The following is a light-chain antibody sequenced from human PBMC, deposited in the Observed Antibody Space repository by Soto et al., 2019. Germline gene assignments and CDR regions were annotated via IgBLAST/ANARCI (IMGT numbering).Light chain of an antibody. Sequence: EIVLTQSPGTLSLSPGERATLSCRASQSVSSSYLAWYQQKPGQAPRLLIYGASSRATGIPDRFSGSGSGTDFTLTISRLEPEDFAVCYCQQYGSSQTFGQGTKVDIK. V-gene: IGKV3-20*01. CDR1: QSVSSSY. CDR2: GAS. CDR3: QQYGSSQT. J-gene: IGKJ1*01.